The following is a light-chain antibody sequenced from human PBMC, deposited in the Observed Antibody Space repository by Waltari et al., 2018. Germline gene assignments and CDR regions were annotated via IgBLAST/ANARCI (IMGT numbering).Light chain of an antibody. CDR1: QGINKY. Sequence: DIQMTQSPSSLSASVGARVAITCQASQGINKYLNWYQQKPGKPPNLLIYDASNLETGVPSRFSGSGSGRHVTLTISSLQPEDIATYYCQQYGNLPPSVTFGQGTRLEIK. CDR2: DAS. CDR3: QQYGNLPPSVT. J-gene: IGKJ5*01. V-gene: IGKV1-33*01.